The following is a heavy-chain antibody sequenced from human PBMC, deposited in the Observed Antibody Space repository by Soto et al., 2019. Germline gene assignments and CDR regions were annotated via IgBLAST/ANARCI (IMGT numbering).Heavy chain of an antibody. CDR3: ARRYCSATSCLNWFDP. V-gene: IGHV4-30-4*01. CDR2: IYHNENT. J-gene: IGHJ5*02. D-gene: IGHD2-15*01. CDR1: DCSICSDYFY. Sequence: VSRTFIVSDCSICSDYFYWSWIRQSPGRGLEWMGYIYHNENTYYNPSLGSRIAISIDTSKNKFSLRLSSVTAADTAVYYCARRYCSATSCLNWFDPWGQGTLVTVSS.